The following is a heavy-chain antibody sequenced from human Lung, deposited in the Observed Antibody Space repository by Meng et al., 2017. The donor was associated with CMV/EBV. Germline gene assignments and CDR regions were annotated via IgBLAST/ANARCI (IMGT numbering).Heavy chain of an antibody. J-gene: IGHJ4*02. V-gene: IGHV3-21*01. D-gene: IGHD2-2*01. CDR3: ARDLQTFCGSPGCYDGFPH. CDR1: GFTFMPYN. CDR2: ISGSGQDT. Sequence: GESLKISCAASGFTFMPYNMNWVRQAPGKGLEWVSSISGSGQDTYYADSLRGRFTVSRDNRRKALYLQMDALRVEDTAVYYCARDLQTFCGSPGCYDGFPHWXQGTLVXVSS.